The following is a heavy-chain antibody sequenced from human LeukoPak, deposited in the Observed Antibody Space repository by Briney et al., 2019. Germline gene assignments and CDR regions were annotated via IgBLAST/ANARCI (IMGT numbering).Heavy chain of an antibody. Sequence: PSQTLSLACTVSGGSISGGIYSWRWIRQPAGNGLECIGRIYASGYTNYNPSLVSRVTISVDTSKNQFSLNLASVNAADTAVYHYARISPYWGHSLASWGLGTLVTASS. V-gene: IGHV4-61*02. D-gene: IGHD7-27*01. J-gene: IGHJ5*01. CDR2: IYASGYT. CDR1: GGSISGGIYS. CDR3: ARISPYWGHSLAS.